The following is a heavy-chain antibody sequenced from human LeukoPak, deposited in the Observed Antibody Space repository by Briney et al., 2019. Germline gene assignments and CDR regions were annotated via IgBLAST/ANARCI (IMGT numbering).Heavy chain of an antibody. V-gene: IGHV5-51*01. J-gene: IGHJ6*02. Sequence: GESLKISCKGSGYSFTSYWIGWVRQMPGKGLEWMGIIYPGDSDTRYSPSFQGQVTISADKSISTAYLQWSSLKASDTAMYYCARRAGSVGYSKNYYYGMDVWGQGTTVTVSS. D-gene: IGHD5-24*01. CDR3: ARRAGSVGYSKNYYYGMDV. CDR2: IYPGDSDT. CDR1: GYSFTSYW.